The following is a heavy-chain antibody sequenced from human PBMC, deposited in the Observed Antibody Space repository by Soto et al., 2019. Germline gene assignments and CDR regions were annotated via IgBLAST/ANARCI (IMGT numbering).Heavy chain of an antibody. CDR1: GYSFINFD. D-gene: IGHD6-13*01. V-gene: IGHV1-8*02. J-gene: IGHJ5*02. Sequence: ASVKVSCKASGYSFINFDISWVRQAAGQGPEWLGWMNPGSGKTGYTSKFQGRVAMTRDASTATSHLDLTSLTSDDTAVYYCARMASAGTLNWFDPWGPGTLVTVSS. CDR2: MNPGSGKT. CDR3: ARMASAGTLNWFDP.